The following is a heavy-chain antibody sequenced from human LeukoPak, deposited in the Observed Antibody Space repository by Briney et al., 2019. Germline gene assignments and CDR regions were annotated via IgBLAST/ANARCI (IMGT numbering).Heavy chain of an antibody. V-gene: IGHV3-33*01. CDR3: ARDLYSSSSWWFDP. CDR1: GFTFSSYG. J-gene: IGHJ5*02. CDR2: IWYDGSNK. D-gene: IGHD6-6*01. Sequence: GGSLRPSCAASGFTFSSYGMHWVRQAPGKGLEWVAVIWYDGSNKYYADSVKGRFTISRDNSKNTLYLQMNSLRAEDTAVYYCARDLYSSSSWWFDPWGQGTLVTVSS.